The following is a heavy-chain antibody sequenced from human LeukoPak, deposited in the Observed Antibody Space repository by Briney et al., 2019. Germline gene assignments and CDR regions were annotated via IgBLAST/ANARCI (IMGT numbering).Heavy chain of an antibody. CDR3: AKVFEVRGARRPKDY. J-gene: IGHJ4*02. Sequence: GRSLRLSCAASGFTFSDYGMHWVRQAPGKGLEWVALISYDGGNKFYADSVRDRFTISRDNSKNTLLLQMNSLRTEDTAMYYCAKVFEVRGARRPKDYWGQGTLVIVSS. CDR1: GFTFSDYG. V-gene: IGHV3-30*18. CDR2: ISYDGGNK. D-gene: IGHD3-10*01.